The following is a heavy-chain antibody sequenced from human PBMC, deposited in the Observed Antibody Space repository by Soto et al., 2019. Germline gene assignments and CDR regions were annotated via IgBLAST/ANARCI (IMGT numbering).Heavy chain of an antibody. D-gene: IGHD2-2*02. CDR2: INHSGSP. Sequence: SETLSLTCAVYGGSFSGYYWSWIRQPPGKGLEWIGEINHSGSPNYTPSLNSRVTISVDTSKHQFSLKLSSVTAADTAVYYCARGLGYCSRTSCYTSYYGLDVWGQGTTVPVSS. J-gene: IGHJ6*02. V-gene: IGHV4-34*01. CDR3: ARGLGYCSRTSCYTSYYGLDV. CDR1: GGSFSGYY.